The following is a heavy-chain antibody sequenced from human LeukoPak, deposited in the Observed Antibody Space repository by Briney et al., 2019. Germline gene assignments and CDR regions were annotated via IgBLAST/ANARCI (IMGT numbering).Heavy chain of an antibody. CDR1: GFTFSSYA. CDR2: ISGSGGST. J-gene: IGHJ4*02. V-gene: IGHV3-23*01. D-gene: IGHD2-2*01. Sequence: PGGSLRLSCAASGFTFSSYAMSWVRQAPGKGLEWVSTISGSGGSTYYADSVKGRFTISRDNSKNTLYLQMNSLRAEDTAIYYCAKGGYCSSTSCPYDYWGQGTLVTVPS. CDR3: AKGGYCSSTSCPYDY.